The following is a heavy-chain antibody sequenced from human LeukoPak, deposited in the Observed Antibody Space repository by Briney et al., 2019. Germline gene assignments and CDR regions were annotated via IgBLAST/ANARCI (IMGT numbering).Heavy chain of an antibody. CDR1: GFIFSNYA. CDR3: AKASWVSSADAVL. CDR2: LRGDGET. Sequence: GGSLRLSCAASGFIFSNYAMSWVRQAPARGLEWVSSLRGDGETFYADSVKGRSTLSRDDSRNTVYLQLNNLRVEDTAVYYCAKASWVSSADAVLWGQGTLVTVSS. D-gene: IGHD3-16*01. J-gene: IGHJ4*02. V-gene: IGHV3-23*01.